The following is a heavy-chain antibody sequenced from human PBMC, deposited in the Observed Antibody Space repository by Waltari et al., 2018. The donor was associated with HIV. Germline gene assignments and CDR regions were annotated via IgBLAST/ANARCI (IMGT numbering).Heavy chain of an antibody. V-gene: IGHV3-53*01. J-gene: IGHJ3*02. Sequence: EVQLVESGGGLIQPGGSLRLSCAASGFTVSSNYMSWGRPAPGKGLEWVSVIYIGGSTYYADSVKGRFTISRDNSKNTLYLQMNSLRAEYTAVYYCARELRDCYNYEFAFDIWGQGTMVTVSS. CDR3: ARELRDCYNYEFAFDI. CDR1: GFTVSSNY. D-gene: IGHD5-12*01. CDR2: IYIGGST.